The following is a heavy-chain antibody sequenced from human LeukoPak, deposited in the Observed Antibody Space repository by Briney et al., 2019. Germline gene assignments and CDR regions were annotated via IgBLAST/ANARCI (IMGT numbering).Heavy chain of an antibody. CDR3: ARNARVATPRDDILDYFDY. CDR2: IYCSGST. D-gene: IGHD3-9*01. CDR1: GGSISSYY. Sequence: SETLSLTCTVSGGSISSYYWSWIRQPPGKGLEWIGYIYCSGSTNYNPSLKSRVTISVDTSKNQFSLKLSSVTAADTAVYYCARNARVATPRDDILDYFDYWGQGTLVTVSS. J-gene: IGHJ4*02. V-gene: IGHV4-59*01.